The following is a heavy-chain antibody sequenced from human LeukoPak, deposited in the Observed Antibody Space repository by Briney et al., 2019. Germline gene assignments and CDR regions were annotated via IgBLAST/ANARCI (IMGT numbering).Heavy chain of an antibody. CDR3: AKGKSSIWYGGPDY. Sequence: PGGSLRLSCAASGFTFSNYALSWVRQAPGKGLEWVPAISGSGGSTYYADSVKGRFTISRDNSKSTLYLQMNSLRAEDTAVYYCAKGKSSIWYGGPDYWGQGTLVTVSS. D-gene: IGHD6-13*01. V-gene: IGHV3-23*01. CDR1: GFTFSNYA. J-gene: IGHJ4*02. CDR2: ISGSGGST.